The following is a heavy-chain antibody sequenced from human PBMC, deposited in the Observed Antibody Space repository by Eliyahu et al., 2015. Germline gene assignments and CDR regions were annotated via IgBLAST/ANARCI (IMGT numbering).Heavy chain of an antibody. V-gene: IGHV4-39*01. CDR1: GGSISSGXYY. CDR3: ARRGGDHXRFDS. Sequence: QLQLQESGPGLVXPSETLSLTCTVSGGSISSGXYYWGWXRQPPGKGLEWIGDMYYSGXTFYNPSLESRVTISGDTSKXQFSLKVRSVTAADTAVYYCARRGGDHXRFDSWGQGTLVTVSS. D-gene: IGHD2-21*02. CDR2: MYYSGXT. J-gene: IGHJ4*02.